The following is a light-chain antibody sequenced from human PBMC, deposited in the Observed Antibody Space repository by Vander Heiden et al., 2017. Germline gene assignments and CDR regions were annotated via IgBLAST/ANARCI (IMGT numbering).Light chain of an antibody. J-gene: IGLJ3*02. CDR2: CNN. CDR1: NSTIGRNR. CDR3: ATWDDSLNGWL. V-gene: IGLV1-44*01. Sequence: SVLAQPPSASGAPGQRVTNSCSGSNSTIGRNRVTWYQHLPVPAPKLLIYCNNQRPSGVPTRFSGPKSGTSASLAIIWLQSDDEADYYCATWDDSLNGWLFGGGTKLTVL.